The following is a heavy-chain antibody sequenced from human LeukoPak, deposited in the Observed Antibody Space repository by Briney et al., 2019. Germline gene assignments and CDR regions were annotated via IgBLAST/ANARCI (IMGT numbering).Heavy chain of an antibody. J-gene: IGHJ4*02. CDR3: ARTKRIYYYDSSGYLDY. V-gene: IGHV4-34*01. CDR2: INHSGST. Sequence: SETLSLTCTVSGGSISSYYWSWIRQPPGKGLEWIGEINHSGSTNYNPSLKSRVTISVDTSKNQFSLKLSSVTAADTAVYYCARTKRIYYYDSSGYLDYWGQGTLVTSPQ. CDR1: GGSISSYY. D-gene: IGHD3-22*01.